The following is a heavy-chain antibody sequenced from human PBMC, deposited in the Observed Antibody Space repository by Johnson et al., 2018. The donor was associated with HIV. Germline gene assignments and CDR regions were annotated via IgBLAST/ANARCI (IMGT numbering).Heavy chain of an antibody. J-gene: IGHJ3*02. D-gene: IGHD6-13*01. CDR1: GFTFSSYP. CDR3: ARAYSSSWYRDDALDI. CDR2: ISYDGNNK. V-gene: IGHV3-30-3*01. Sequence: QVQLVESGGGVVQPGRSLRLSCAGSGFTFSSYPMHWVRQPPGKGLEWVAVISYDGNNKYYADSVKGRIPISRDNSKNTLYLQMNSLRAEDTAVYYCARAYSSSWYRDDALDIWGQGTMVTVFS.